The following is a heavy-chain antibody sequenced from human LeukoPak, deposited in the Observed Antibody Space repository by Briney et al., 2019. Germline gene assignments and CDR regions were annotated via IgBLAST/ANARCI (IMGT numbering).Heavy chain of an antibody. CDR1: GFTFSSYS. Sequence: GGSLRLSCAASGFTFSSYSMNWVRQAPGKGLEWVSSISSSSSYIYYADSVKGRFTISRDNAKNSLYLQMNSLRAEDTAVYYCARGRSVRSGIDYWGQGTLVTVSS. CDR3: ARGRSVRSGIDY. J-gene: IGHJ4*02. CDR2: ISSSSSYI. V-gene: IGHV3-21*01. D-gene: IGHD1-1*01.